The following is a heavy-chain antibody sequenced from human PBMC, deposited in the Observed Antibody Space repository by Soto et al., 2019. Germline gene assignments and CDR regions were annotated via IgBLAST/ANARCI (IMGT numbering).Heavy chain of an antibody. CDR1: GFTFKTYA. J-gene: IGHJ4*02. CDR2: ISGSGGTI. V-gene: IGHV3-23*01. Sequence: PGGSLRLSCATFGFTFKTYAMTWVRQIPGKGLEWVAVISGSGGTIYYADSVKGRFTISRDNSKGTVYLQMNSLRADDTALYYCAKDKYAWGSFDFWGQGTQVTVSS. CDR3: AKDKYAWGSFDF. D-gene: IGHD7-27*01.